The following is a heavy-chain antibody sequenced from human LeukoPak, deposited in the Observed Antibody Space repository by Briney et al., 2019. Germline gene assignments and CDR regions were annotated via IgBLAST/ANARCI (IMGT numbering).Heavy chain of an antibody. CDR3: TRADSSSWWD. Sequence: PSETLSLTCTVSGGSISSYYWSWIRQPPGKGLEWIGYVYHSGSTNYNPSLKSRVTISMDTSKNQFSLNLKSVTAADTVVYYCTRADSSSWWDWGQGTLVTVSS. D-gene: IGHD6-13*01. V-gene: IGHV4-59*01. CDR2: VYHSGST. CDR1: GGSISSYY. J-gene: IGHJ4*02.